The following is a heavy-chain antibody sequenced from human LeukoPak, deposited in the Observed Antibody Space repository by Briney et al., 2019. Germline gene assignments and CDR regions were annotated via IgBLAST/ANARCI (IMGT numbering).Heavy chain of an antibody. V-gene: IGHV1-69*05. D-gene: IGHD3-3*01. CDR3: ARDPLTRYDFWSGYSWFDP. CDR2: IIPIFGTA. Sequence: SVKVSCKASGGTFSSYAISWVRQAPGQGLEWMGGIIPIFGTANYAQKFQGRVTITTDESTSTAYMELSSLRSEDTAVYYCARDPLTRYDFWSGYSWFDPWGQGTLVTVSS. J-gene: IGHJ5*02. CDR1: GGTFSSYA.